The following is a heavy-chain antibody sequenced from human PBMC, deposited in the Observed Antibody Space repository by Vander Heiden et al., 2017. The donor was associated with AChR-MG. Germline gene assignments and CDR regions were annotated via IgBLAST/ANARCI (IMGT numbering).Heavy chain of an antibody. Sequence: QVQLQQWGAGLLTPSETLSLTCAVYGGSFSGYSWSWNRQPPGKGLEWIGEINHSGSTNYNPSLKSRVTISVDTSKNQFSLKLSSVTAADTAVYYCARVDPCSGGSCYSRFRNRVDYWGQGTLVTVSS. J-gene: IGHJ4*02. CDR3: ARVDPCSGGSCYSRFRNRVDY. D-gene: IGHD2-15*01. V-gene: IGHV4-34*01. CDR2: INHSGST. CDR1: GGSFSGYS.